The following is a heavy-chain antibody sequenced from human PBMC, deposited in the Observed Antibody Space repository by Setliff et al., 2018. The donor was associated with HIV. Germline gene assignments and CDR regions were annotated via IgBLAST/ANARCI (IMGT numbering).Heavy chain of an antibody. CDR1: GGSASNSRYY. D-gene: IGHD3-22*01. CDR3: ASRIYYYDSNNFLREEGFDP. Sequence: SEALSLTCTVSGGSASNSRYYWAWIRQPPGKGLEYIGSIHYNEKTYYNPSLKSRVTISIDTSKNQFSLNLTSVTAAVTAVYYCASRIYYYDSNNFLREEGFDPWGQGTLVTVSS. J-gene: IGHJ5*02. V-gene: IGHV4-39*01. CDR2: IHYNEKT.